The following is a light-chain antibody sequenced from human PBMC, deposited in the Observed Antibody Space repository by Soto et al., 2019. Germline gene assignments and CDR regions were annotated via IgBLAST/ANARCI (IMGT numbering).Light chain of an antibody. CDR1: QTISSW. J-gene: IGKJ1*01. V-gene: IGKV1-5*03. Sequence: QMPRSYHNLSRAVGNRRSYICRASQTISSWLAWYQQKPGKAPKLLIYKASTLKSGVPSCFSGSGSGRDSSATSAFLRTGDFALSYSHHYGTHSEALGQGTKVDIK. CDR2: KAS. CDR3: HHYGTHSEA.